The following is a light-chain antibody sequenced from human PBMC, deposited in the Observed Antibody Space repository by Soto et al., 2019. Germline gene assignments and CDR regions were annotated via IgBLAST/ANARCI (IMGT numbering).Light chain of an antibody. J-gene: IGKJ4*01. CDR1: QSVLYSSNNKNY. CDR3: QQYYSTPRT. CDR2: WAS. V-gene: IGKV4-1*01. Sequence: DIVMTQSPDSLAVSLGERATINCKSSQSVLYSSNNKNYLAWYQQKPGQPPKLLIYWASTRESGVPDRFSGSRAGNEFHLTISHLQAEDVAVYYCQQYYSTPRTFGGGTKVEIK.